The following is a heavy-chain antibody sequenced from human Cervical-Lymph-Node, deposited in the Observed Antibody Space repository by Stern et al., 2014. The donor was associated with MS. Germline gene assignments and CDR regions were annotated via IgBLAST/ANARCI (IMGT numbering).Heavy chain of an antibody. CDR2: IKEDGSDK. V-gene: IGHV3-7*01. Sequence: EVQLVESGGGLVQPGGSLRLSCATSGFTFSDYWMSWIRQAPGKGLEYVANIKEDGSDKYYVNSVTGRFTISKDNAKNSLYLQMDSLRAEDTAVYYCVTATWHSFDYWGQGTLVTVSS. CDR3: VTATWHSFDY. CDR1: GFTFSDYW. D-gene: IGHD5-18*01. J-gene: IGHJ4*02.